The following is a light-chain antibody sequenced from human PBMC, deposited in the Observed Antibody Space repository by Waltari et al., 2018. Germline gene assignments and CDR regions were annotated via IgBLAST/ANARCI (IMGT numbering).Light chain of an antibody. V-gene: IGKV3-11*01. CDR1: QSVRIN. CDR3: QQTSSWPLT. Sequence: EIVFTQSPATLSLSPGQRATLSCRASQSVRINLGWYQQKLGEPPRLLIYDTSNRATGIPDRFSASGFGTDFTLTISSLEPEDFAVYFCQQTSSWPLTFGGGTKVEIK. CDR2: DTS. J-gene: IGKJ4*01.